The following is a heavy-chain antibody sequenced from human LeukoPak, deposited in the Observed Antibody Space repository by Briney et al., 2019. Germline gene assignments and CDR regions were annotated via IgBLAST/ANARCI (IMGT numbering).Heavy chain of an antibody. D-gene: IGHD3-3*01. Sequence: GGSLRLSCAASGFTVSSNYMSWVRQAPGKGLEWVSVIYSGGSTYYADSVKGRFTISRDNSKNTLYLQMNSLRAEDTAVYYCARAPPYYDFWSGYYYYYGMDVWGQGTTVTVSS. V-gene: IGHV3-53*01. CDR3: ARAPPYYDFWSGYYYYYGMDV. CDR1: GFTVSSNY. J-gene: IGHJ6*02. CDR2: IYSGGST.